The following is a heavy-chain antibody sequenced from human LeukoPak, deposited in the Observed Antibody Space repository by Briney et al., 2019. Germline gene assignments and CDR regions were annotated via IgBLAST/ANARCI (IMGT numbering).Heavy chain of an antibody. V-gene: IGHV4-34*01. Sequence: PSETLSLTCAVYGGSFSGYYWSWIRQPPGKGLEWIGEINHSGSTNYNPSLKSRVTISVDTSKNQFSLKLSSVTAADTAVYYCARGLGIFGVGNWFDPWGQGTLVTVS. D-gene: IGHD3-3*01. CDR1: GGSFSGYY. CDR3: ARGLGIFGVGNWFDP. CDR2: INHSGST. J-gene: IGHJ5*02.